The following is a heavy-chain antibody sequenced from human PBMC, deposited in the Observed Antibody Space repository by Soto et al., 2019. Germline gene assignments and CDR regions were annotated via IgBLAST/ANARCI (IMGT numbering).Heavy chain of an antibody. Sequence: SGPTLVNPTETLTLTCTVSGFSLRKARRGVNWIRQPPGKALEWLAHIFWNDARSYNTSLKSRLTISRDTSKNQVVLTMTNVDPVDTGTYFCARALREGLPISYFVSWCQGTLVTVSS. CDR1: GFSLRKARRG. CDR3: ARALREGLPISYFVS. J-gene: IGHJ4*03. D-gene: IGHD1-26*01. V-gene: IGHV2-26*01. CDR2: IFWNDAR.